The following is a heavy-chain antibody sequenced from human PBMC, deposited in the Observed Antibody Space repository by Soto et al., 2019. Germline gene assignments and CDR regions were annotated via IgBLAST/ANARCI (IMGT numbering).Heavy chain of an antibody. J-gene: IGHJ3*02. Sequence: SETLSLTCTVSGGSISSSSYYWGWIRQPPGKGLEWIGSIYYSGSTYYNPSLKSRVTISVDTSKNQFSLKLSSVTAADTAVYYCARHEGYCSGGSCYSDAFDIWGQGTMVTVSS. CDR1: GGSISSSSYY. CDR2: IYYSGST. D-gene: IGHD2-15*01. CDR3: ARHEGYCSGGSCYSDAFDI. V-gene: IGHV4-39*01.